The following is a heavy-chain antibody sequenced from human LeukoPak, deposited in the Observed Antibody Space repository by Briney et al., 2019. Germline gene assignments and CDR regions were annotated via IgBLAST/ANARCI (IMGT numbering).Heavy chain of an antibody. V-gene: IGHV1-8*01. D-gene: IGHD1-14*01. CDR1: GYTFTSYD. CDR2: MNPNSGNT. Sequence: ASVKISCKASGYTFTSYDINWVRQATGQGLEWMGWMNPNSGNTGYAQKLQGRVTMTRDTSISTAYMELSSLACEDTAVYYCARVPSYNGAEGFYFYGLDVWATGQRSPSP. J-gene: IGHJ6*02. CDR3: ARVPSYNGAEGFYFYGLDV.